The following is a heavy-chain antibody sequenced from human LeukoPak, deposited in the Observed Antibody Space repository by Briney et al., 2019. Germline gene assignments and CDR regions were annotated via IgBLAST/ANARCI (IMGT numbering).Heavy chain of an antibody. CDR2: IIPIFGIA. J-gene: IGHJ1*01. D-gene: IGHD2-21*02. V-gene: IGHV1-69*04. Sequence: SVKVSCKASGGTFSSYAISWVRQAPGQGLEWMGRIIPIFGIANYAQKFQGRVTITADKSTSTAYMELSSLRSEDTAVYYCATTYCGGDCYTDGSAEYFQHWGQGTLVTVSS. CDR3: ATTYCGGDCYTDGSAEYFQH. CDR1: GGTFSSYA.